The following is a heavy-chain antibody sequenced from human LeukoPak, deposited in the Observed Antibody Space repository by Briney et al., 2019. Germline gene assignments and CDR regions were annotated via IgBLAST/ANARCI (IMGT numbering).Heavy chain of an antibody. CDR2: ISLTGLT. V-gene: IGHV4-4*02. D-gene: IGHD2-8*01. J-gene: IGHJ4*02. CDR3: SRENGAFSPFGY. Sequence: GSLRLSCAASGFTFSNAWMSWVRQAPGQGLEWIGEISLTGLTHYNPSLESRVTVSLDKSKNQLSLNLTSVTAADTAVYYCSRENGAFSPFGYWGQGTLVTVLS. CDR1: GFTFSNAW.